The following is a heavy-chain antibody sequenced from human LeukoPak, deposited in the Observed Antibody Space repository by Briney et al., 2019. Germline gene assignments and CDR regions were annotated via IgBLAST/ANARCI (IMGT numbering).Heavy chain of an antibody. CDR3: ARVGGWHPMIVVEDAFDI. CDR2: TYYRSKWYN. J-gene: IGHJ3*02. Sequence: SQTLSLTCAISGDSVSSNSAAWNWIRQSPSRGLEWLGRTYYRSKWYNDYAVSVKSRITINPDTSKNQFSLQLNSVTPEDTAVYYCARVGGWHPMIVVEDAFDIWGQGTMVTVSS. V-gene: IGHV6-1*01. CDR1: GDSVSSNSAA. D-gene: IGHD3-22*01.